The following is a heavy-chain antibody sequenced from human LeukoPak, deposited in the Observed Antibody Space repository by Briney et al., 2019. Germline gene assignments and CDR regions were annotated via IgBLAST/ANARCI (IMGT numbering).Heavy chain of an antibody. CDR3: ARGTGYSYGPFDY. CDR2: INQDGSEK. J-gene: IGHJ4*01. Sequence: GGSLRLSCAASGFTFSDYWMSWVRQAPGNGLEWVANINQDGSEKYYVDSVKGRFTISRDNAKNTLYLQMNGLRAEDTAVYYCARGTGYSYGPFDYWGQETLVTVSS. CDR1: GFTFSDYW. V-gene: IGHV3-7*01. D-gene: IGHD5-18*01.